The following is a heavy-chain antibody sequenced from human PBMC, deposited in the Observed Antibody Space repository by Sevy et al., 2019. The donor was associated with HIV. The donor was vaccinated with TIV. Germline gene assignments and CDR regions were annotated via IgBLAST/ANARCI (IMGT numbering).Heavy chain of an antibody. CDR3: AKDLRGSSSWYNWFDP. V-gene: IGHV3-23*01. CDR1: GFTFSSYA. J-gene: IGHJ5*02. D-gene: IGHD6-13*01. Sequence: GGSLRLSCAASGFTFSSYAMSWVRQAPGKGLEWVSAISGSGGSTYYADSVKGRFTISRDNSKNTLYLQMNSRRAEDTAVYYCAKDLRGSSSWYNWFDPWGQGTLVTVSS. CDR2: ISGSGGST.